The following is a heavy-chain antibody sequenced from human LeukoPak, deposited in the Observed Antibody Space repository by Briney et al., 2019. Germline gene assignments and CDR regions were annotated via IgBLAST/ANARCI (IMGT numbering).Heavy chain of an antibody. CDR1: GFTISSNW. V-gene: IGHV3-7*01. CDR3: ARDGQNKYYYDSSGYYYLTYYFDY. J-gene: IGHJ4*02. Sequence: GGSLRLSCAVSGFTISSNWMSWVRQAPGKGLVWGATINKDGSEKSYVDSVKDRFTISRGNATNSMYQQLNSMRAEDTAVYYCARDGQNKYYYDSSGYYYLTYYFDYWGQGTLVTVSS. CDR2: INKDGSEK. D-gene: IGHD3-22*01.